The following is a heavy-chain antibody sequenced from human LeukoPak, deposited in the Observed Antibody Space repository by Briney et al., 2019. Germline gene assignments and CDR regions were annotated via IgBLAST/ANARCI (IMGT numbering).Heavy chain of an antibody. J-gene: IGHJ5*02. D-gene: IGHD1-20*01. V-gene: IGHV1-2*02. CDR1: GYTFTGYY. Sequence: GASVKVSCKASGYTFTGYYMHWVRQAPGQGLEWMGWINPNSGGTNYAQKFQGRVTMTRDTSISTAYMELSRLRSDDTAVYHCARGSITGLYNWFDPWGQGTLVTVSS. CDR2: INPNSGGT. CDR3: ARGSITGLYNWFDP.